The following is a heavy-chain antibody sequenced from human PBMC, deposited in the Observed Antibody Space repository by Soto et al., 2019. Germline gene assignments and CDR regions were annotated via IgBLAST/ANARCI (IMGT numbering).Heavy chain of an antibody. CDR3: ARDPGVTTYYYYYGMDV. CDR1: GGSISSGGYY. V-gene: IGHV4-31*03. CDR2: IYYSGST. J-gene: IGHJ6*02. D-gene: IGHD4-17*01. Sequence: PSETLSLTCTVSGGSISSGGYYWNWIRQRPGKGLEWIGYIYYSGSTYYNPSLKSRVTISVDTSKNQFSLKLSSVTAADTAVYYCARDPGVTTYYYYYGMDVWGQGTTVTVSS.